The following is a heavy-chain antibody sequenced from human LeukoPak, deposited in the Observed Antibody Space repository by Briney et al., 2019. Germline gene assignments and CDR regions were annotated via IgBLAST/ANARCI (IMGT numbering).Heavy chain of an antibody. D-gene: IGHD1-26*01. CDR2: ISSSSSYI. J-gene: IGHJ4*02. CDR1: GFTFSSYS. CDR3: ARGGVGANHIDY. V-gene: IGHV3-21*01. Sequence: GGSLRLSCAASGFTFSSYSMNWVRQAPGKGLEWVSSISSSSSYIYYADSVKGRFTISRDNAKNSLYLQMNSLRAEDTAVYYCARGGVGANHIDYWGQGTLVTVSS.